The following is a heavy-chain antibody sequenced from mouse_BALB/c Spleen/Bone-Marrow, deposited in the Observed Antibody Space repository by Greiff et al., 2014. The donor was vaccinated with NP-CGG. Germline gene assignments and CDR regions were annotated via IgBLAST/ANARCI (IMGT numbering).Heavy chain of an antibody. Sequence: QVQLQQSGAELARPGASVKMSCKASGYTFTTYTMHWVQQRPGQGLEWVGYINPSTGFTNYNQIFKDKATLAADKSSSTAYMQLSSLTSEDSAVYSCARGGFLQRSLALDYWGQGTPVTVSS. D-gene: IGHD1-1*01. V-gene: IGHV1-4*01. CDR1: GYTFTTYT. J-gene: IGHJ4*01. CDR2: INPSTGFT. CDR3: ARGGFLQRSLALDY.